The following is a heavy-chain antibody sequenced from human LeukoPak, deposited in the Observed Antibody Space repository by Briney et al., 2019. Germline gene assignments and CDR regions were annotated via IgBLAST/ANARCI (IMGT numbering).Heavy chain of an antibody. D-gene: IGHD2-2*01. CDR1: GYSFTTCW. CDR2: IYPGDSDT. J-gene: IGHJ4*02. V-gene: IGHV5-51*01. CDR3: ARRYCSSTTCRGDFDF. Sequence: GESLKISCKGSGYSFTTCWIGWVRQMPGKGLEWMGIIYPGDSDTRYSPSFQGQVTISVDKSISTAYLRWSSLRASDTAMYYCARRYCSSTTCRGDFDFWGQGTLVTVSS.